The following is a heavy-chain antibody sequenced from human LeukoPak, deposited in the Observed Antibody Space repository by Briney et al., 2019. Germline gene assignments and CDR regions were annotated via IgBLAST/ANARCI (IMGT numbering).Heavy chain of an antibody. V-gene: IGHV4-4*07. D-gene: IGHD6-6*01. CDR3: ARLGYSSSSTGYYYYMDV. CDR1: GGSISSSY. Sequence: SETLSLACTVSGGSISSSYWSWIRQPAGKGLEWIGRIYTSGTTSYNPSLKSRVSISVDKSKNQLSLKVSSVTAADTAVYYCARLGYSSSSTGYYYYMDVWGKGTTVTVSS. J-gene: IGHJ6*03. CDR2: IYTSGTT.